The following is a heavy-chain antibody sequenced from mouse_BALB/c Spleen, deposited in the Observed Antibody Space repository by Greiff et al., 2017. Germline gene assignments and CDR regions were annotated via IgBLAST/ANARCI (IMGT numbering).Heavy chain of an antibody. V-gene: IGHV1-69*02. D-gene: IGHD2-3*01. CDR3: ARWDGYLYYFDY. J-gene: IGHJ2*01. CDR1: GYTFTSYW. CDR2: IDPSDSYT. Sequence: VQLQQPGAELVKPGASVKLSCKASGYTFTSYWMHWVKQRPGQGLEWIGEIDPSDSYTNYNQKFKGKATLTVDKSSSTAYMQLSSLTSEDSAVYYCARWDGYLYYFDYWGQGTTLTVSS.